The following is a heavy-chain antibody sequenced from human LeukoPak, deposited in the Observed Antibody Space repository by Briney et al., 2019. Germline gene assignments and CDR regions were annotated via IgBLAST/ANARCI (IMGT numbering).Heavy chain of an antibody. CDR1: GYTFTSYD. CDR3: AREATYYYDSSGHVAFDI. D-gene: IGHD3-22*01. J-gene: IGHJ3*02. V-gene: IGHV1-2*06. CDR2: INPNSGGT. Sequence: ASVKVSCKASGYTFTSYDINWVRQAPGQGLEWMGRINPNSGGTNYAQKFQGRVTMTRDTSISTAYMELSRLRSDDTAVCYCAREATYYYDSSGHVAFDIWGQGTMVTVSS.